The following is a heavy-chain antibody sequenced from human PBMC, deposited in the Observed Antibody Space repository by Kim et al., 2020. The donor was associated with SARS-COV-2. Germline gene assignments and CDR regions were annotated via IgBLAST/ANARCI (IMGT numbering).Heavy chain of an antibody. V-gene: IGHV3-73*01. J-gene: IGHJ6*02. D-gene: IGHD3-9*01. CDR2: IRSKANSYAT. CDR1: GFTFSGSA. Sequence: GGSLRLSCAASGFTFSGSAMHWVRQASGKGLEWVGRIRSKANSYATAYAASVKGRFTISRDDSKNTAYLQMNSLKTEDTAVYYCTRLYYDILTGFPYYYGMDVWGQGTTVTVSS. CDR3: TRLYYDILTGFPYYYGMDV.